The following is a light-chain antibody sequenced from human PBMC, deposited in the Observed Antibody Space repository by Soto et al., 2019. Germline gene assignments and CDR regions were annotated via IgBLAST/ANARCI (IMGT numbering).Light chain of an antibody. J-gene: IGKJ1*01. CDR3: QQYGSPPRT. Sequence: EIVLTRSPGTLSLSPGERATLSCRASQTVSSNSLAWYLQKPGQAPRLLIYDASRRATGIPDRFSGSGSGTDFTLTISSLEPEEFAVYYCQQYGSPPRTFGQETKVDIK. CDR1: QTVSSNS. CDR2: DAS. V-gene: IGKV3-20*01.